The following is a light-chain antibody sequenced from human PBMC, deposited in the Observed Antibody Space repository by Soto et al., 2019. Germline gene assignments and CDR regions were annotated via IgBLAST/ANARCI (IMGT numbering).Light chain of an antibody. Sequence: QSVLTQPPSASGTPGQRVTISCSVSTSKIGRNTVNWYHQLPGTAPKLLIYSDNQRPSAVPDRFSGSKSGTSASLAISGLQSEDEADYYCAAWDDSLNDYVFGTGTKLTVL. CDR2: SDN. CDR1: TSKIGRNT. CDR3: AAWDDSLNDYV. V-gene: IGLV1-44*01. J-gene: IGLJ1*01.